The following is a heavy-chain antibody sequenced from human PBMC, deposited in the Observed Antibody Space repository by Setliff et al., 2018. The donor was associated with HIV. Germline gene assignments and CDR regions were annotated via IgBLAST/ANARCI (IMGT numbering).Heavy chain of an antibody. CDR2: IFFTGNT. D-gene: IGHD3-10*01. J-gene: IGHJ6*03. CDR3: ARDGPLEGSYRYYYYYMDV. Sequence: SETLSLTCTVSGYSISSGYYWGWIRQPPGKGLEYIGSIFFTGNTIYNPSLKARVTLSVDMSKNQVFLRLSSVTAADTAVYYCARDGPLEGSYRYYYYYMDVWGKGTTVTVSS. CDR1: GYSISSGYY. V-gene: IGHV4-38-2*02.